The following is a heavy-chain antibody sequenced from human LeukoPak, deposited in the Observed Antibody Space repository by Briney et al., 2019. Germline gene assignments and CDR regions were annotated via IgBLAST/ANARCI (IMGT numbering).Heavy chain of an antibody. V-gene: IGHV3-66*01. Sequence: PGGSLRLSCAASGVTVSSNYMTWVRQAPGKGLEWLSVIYSGGDTYYADSVKGRFSISRDNSKNTLYLQMNSLRAEDTALYYCARRSGEGFFDYWGQETLVTVSS. CDR1: GVTVSSNY. J-gene: IGHJ4*02. D-gene: IGHD1-26*01. CDR3: ARRSGEGFFDY. CDR2: IYSGGDT.